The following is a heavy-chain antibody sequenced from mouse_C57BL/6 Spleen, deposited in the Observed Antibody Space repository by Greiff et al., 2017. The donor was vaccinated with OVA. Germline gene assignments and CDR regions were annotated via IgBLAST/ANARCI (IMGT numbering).Heavy chain of an antibody. CDR2: IRLKSDNYAT. J-gene: IGHJ3*01. V-gene: IGHV6-3*01. Sequence: EVQLVESGGGLVQPGGSMKLSCVASGFTFSNYWMNWVRQSPEKGLEWVAQIRLKSDNYATHYAESVKGRFTISRDDSKSSVYLQMNNLRAEDTGIYYCTGDGSSSGFAYWGQGTLVTVSA. CDR3: TGDGSSSGFAY. CDR1: GFTFSNYW. D-gene: IGHD1-1*01.